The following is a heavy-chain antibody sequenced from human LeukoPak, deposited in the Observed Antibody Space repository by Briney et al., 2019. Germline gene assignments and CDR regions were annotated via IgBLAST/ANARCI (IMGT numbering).Heavy chain of an antibody. Sequence: ASVKVSCKASGYTFTSYYMHWVRQAPGQGLEWMGIINPSGGRTSYAQKFQGRVTMTRDTSTSTVYMELSSLRSEDTAVYYCAPLGYCSSTSCYRYYYGMDVWGQGTTVTVSS. CDR3: APLGYCSSTSCYRYYYGMDV. CDR1: GYTFTSYY. V-gene: IGHV1-46*01. D-gene: IGHD2-2*01. J-gene: IGHJ6*02. CDR2: INPSGGRT.